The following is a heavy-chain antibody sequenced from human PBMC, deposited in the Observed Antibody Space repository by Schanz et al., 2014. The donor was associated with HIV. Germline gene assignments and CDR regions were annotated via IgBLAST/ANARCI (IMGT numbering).Heavy chain of an antibody. J-gene: IGHJ6*02. CDR3: AKVATWDYYGMDV. CDR1: GFTFSNFA. CDR2: IWYDGSYK. V-gene: IGHV3-33*06. Sequence: QVQLVESGGGVVQPGRSLRLSCAASGFTFSNFAMHWVRQAPGKGLEWAAVIWYDGSYKYYADSVKGRFTISRDSSRNTLYLQMNSLRAEDTAVYYCAKVATWDYYGMDVWGQGTTVTVSS.